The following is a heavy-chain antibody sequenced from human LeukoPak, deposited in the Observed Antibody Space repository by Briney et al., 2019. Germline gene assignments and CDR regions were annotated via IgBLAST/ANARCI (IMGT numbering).Heavy chain of an antibody. CDR3: ARSAYGDYGGGY. J-gene: IGHJ4*02. Sequence: SETLSLTCAVSGGSISSSNWWSWVRQPPGKGLEWIGEIYHSGSTNYNPSLKSRVTISGDKSKNQFSLKLSSVTAADTAVYYCARSAYGDYGGGYWGQGTLVTVSS. V-gene: IGHV4-4*02. CDR1: GGSISSSNW. CDR2: IYHSGST. D-gene: IGHD4-23*01.